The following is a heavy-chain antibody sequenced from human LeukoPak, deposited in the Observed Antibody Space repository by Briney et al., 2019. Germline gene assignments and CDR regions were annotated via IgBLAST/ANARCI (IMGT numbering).Heavy chain of an antibody. J-gene: IGHJ5*02. D-gene: IGHD6-6*01. CDR3: ARDYPRYSSSSGDWFDP. Sequence: SQTLSLTCAVSGGSISSGGYSWSWIRQPPGKGLEWIGYVYYSGSTNYNPSLKNRVIISIDTSKNQFSLKLSSVTAADTAVYYCARDYPRYSSSSGDWFDPWGQGTLVTVSS. CDR2: VYYSGST. CDR1: GGSISSGGYS. V-gene: IGHV4-61*08.